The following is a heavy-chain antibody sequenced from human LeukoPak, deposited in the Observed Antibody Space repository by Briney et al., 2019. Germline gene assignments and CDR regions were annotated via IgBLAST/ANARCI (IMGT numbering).Heavy chain of an antibody. Sequence: SETLFLTCTVSGGSISSGDYYWSWIRQPPGKGLEWIGYIYYSVSTYYNPSRKSRLTISVDTSKSQFSLKLSSVTAADTAVYYCARVDGSGSYYLPRWGQGTLVTVSS. CDR2: IYYSVST. CDR3: ARVDGSGSYYLPR. V-gene: IGHV4-30-4*01. D-gene: IGHD3-10*01. CDR1: GGSISSGDYY. J-gene: IGHJ4*02.